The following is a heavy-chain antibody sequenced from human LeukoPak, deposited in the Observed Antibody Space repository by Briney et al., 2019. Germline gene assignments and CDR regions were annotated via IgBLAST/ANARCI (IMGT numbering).Heavy chain of an antibody. CDR3: AKAYSSSVGGRYYFDY. CDR2: ISWNSGSI. Sequence: PGGSLRLSCAASGFTFSSYAMSWVRQAPGKGLEWVSSISWNSGSIGYADSVKGRFTISRDNAKNSLYLQMNSLRAEDTALYYCAKAYSSSVGGRYYFDYWGQGTLVTVSS. V-gene: IGHV3-9*01. CDR1: GFTFSSYA. D-gene: IGHD6-13*01. J-gene: IGHJ4*02.